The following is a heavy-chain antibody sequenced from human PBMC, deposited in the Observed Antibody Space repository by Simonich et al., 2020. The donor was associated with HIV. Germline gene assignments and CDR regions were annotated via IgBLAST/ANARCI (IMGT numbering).Heavy chain of an antibody. CDR1: GYSFTSYW. V-gene: IGHV5-51*01. D-gene: IGHD4-4*01. J-gene: IGHJ1*01. CDR3: AGRGLSVTDQYFQH. CDR2: IYPGDSAT. Sequence: EVQLVQSGAEVKKPGESLKISCNGSGYSFTSYWIGWVRQMSGKGLAWMGIIYPGDSATRYSPPVHGQVTISADKSISTAYLQLSSLKAADNAMYYCAGRGLSVTDQYFQHWGQGTLVTVSS.